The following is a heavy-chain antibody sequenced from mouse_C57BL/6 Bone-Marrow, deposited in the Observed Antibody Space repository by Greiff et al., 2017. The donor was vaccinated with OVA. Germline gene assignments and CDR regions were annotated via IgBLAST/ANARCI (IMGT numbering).Heavy chain of an antibody. CDR3: AREVYYGSSHQAWFAY. CDR2: IYPYNGVS. Sequence: EVKLVESGPELVKPGASVKISCKASGYSFTGYYMHWVKQSHGNILDWIGYIYPYNGVSSYNQKFKGKATLTVDKSSSTAYMELRSLTSEDSAVYYCAREVYYGSSHQAWFAYWGQGTLVTVSA. V-gene: IGHV1-31*01. CDR1: GYSFTGYY. D-gene: IGHD1-1*01. J-gene: IGHJ3*01.